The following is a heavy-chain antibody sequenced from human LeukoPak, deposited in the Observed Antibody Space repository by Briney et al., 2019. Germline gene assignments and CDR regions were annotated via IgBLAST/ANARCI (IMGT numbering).Heavy chain of an antibody. D-gene: IGHD3-22*01. Sequence: ASVKVSCKASGYTFTGYYMHWVRQAPGQGLEWMGWINPNSGGTNYAQKFQGRVTMTRDTSISTAYMELSRLRSDDTAVYYCARDLHYYGSSGPLDYWGQGTLVTVSS. CDR1: GYTFTGYY. CDR2: INPNSGGT. V-gene: IGHV1-2*02. CDR3: ARDLHYYGSSGPLDY. J-gene: IGHJ4*02.